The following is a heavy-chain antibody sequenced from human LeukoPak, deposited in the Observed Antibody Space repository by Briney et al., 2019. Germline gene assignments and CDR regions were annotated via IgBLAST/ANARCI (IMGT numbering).Heavy chain of an antibody. V-gene: IGHV1-18*01. CDR3: ARDLIAVRPSGFDP. CDR1: GYTFIPYV. Sequence: GASLKVSCKASGYTFIPYVINWVRQAPGHGLEWMGWISAYNGNTNYAQKFQDRVTMTTDTSTSTAYMKLRSLRSDDTAVYYCARDLIAVRPSGFDPWGQGTVVTVSA. D-gene: IGHD6-6*01. CDR2: ISAYNGNT. J-gene: IGHJ5*02.